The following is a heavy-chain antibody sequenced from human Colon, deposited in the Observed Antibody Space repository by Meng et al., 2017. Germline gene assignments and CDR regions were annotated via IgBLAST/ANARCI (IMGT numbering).Heavy chain of an antibody. CDR1: GFTFSTYD. CDR3: ARPDFYYNGMGV. CDR2: ISRNSGDI. J-gene: IGHJ6*02. V-gene: IGHV3-21*01. Sequence: GGSLRLSCAASGFTFSTYDMNWVRQAPGKGLEWVASISRNSGDIYYADSVKGRFTISRSNSKNSLYLEMISLRAEDTAVYYCARPDFYYNGMGVWGQGTTVTVSS.